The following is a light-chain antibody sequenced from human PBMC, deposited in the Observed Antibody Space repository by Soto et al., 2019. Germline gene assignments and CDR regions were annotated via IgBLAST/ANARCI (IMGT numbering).Light chain of an antibody. CDR2: EVN. CDR3: CSYAGSSLRM. CDR1: GSDIGNYNL. V-gene: IGLV2-23*02. J-gene: IGLJ3*02. Sequence: QSALTQPAAVSGSLGQSITISCSGSGSDIGNYNLVSWYQQQPGKVPRLIIYEVNKGPSGVSNRFSGSKSGNTASLTISDLQPDDECLYYCCSYAGSSLRMFGGGTKVTVL.